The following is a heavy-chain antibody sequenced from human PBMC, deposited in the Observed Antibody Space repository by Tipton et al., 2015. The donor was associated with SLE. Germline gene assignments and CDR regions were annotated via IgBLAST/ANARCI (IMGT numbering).Heavy chain of an antibody. J-gene: IGHJ6*03. Sequence: GSLRLSCAASGFTFSSYAMHWVRQAPGKGLEYVSAISSNGGSTYYADSVKGRFTIARDNSKNTLYLQMNSLRAEGTAVYYCARDRSGPTDYYYYYYMDGWGKGTTVTVSS. CDR3: ARDRSGPTDYYYYYYMDG. V-gene: IGHV3-64*04. CDR1: GFTFSSYA. CDR2: ISSNGGST.